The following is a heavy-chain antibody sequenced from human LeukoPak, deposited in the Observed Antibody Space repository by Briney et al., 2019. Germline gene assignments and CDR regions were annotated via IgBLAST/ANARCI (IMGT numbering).Heavy chain of an antibody. J-gene: IGHJ6*03. CDR3: ARGDRHHFYMDV. D-gene: IGHD1-14*01. CDR1: GDTFNNYI. Sequence: SVKVSCTASGDTFNNYIITWVRQAPGQGLEWMGGVMPLFNTPNYAQKFQGRITIITDASTHTSYMELRSLRSEDTAVYSCARGDRHHFYMDVWGKRTTVSVSS. CDR2: VMPLFNTP. V-gene: IGHV1-69*05.